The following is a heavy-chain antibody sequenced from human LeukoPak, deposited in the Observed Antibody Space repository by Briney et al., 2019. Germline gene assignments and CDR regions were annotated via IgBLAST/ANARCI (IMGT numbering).Heavy chain of an antibody. CDR2: ISTDGSDK. V-gene: IGHV3-7*01. J-gene: IGHJ4*02. D-gene: IGHD2-15*01. Sequence: GGSLRLSCVASGFTFSTYWMNWVRQAPGKGLERVGTISTDGSDKYYVDSVKGRFTISRDNAKTSLYLQINSLRADDTALYFCARGIVVVVGASDHFDYWGQGTLITVSS. CDR3: ARGIVVVVGASDHFDY. CDR1: GFTFSTYW.